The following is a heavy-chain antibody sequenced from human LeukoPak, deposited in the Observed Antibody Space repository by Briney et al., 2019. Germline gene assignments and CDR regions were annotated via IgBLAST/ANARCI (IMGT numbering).Heavy chain of an antibody. CDR3: VRSTAVLPFDY. CDR2: INPDGSST. D-gene: IGHD6-6*01. Sequence: GGSLRLSCAASGFTLSDYWMHWVRQAPGKGLVWVSRINPDGSSTNDADFVKGRFTISRDNAKNTLNLQMNSLRAEDTAVYYCVRSTAVLPFDYWGQGIPVTVSS. V-gene: IGHV3-74*01. CDR1: GFTLSDYW. J-gene: IGHJ4*02.